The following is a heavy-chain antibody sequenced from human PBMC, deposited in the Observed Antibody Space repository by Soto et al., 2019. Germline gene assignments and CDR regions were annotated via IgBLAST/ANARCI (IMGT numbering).Heavy chain of an antibody. CDR2: IIPIFGTA. Sequence: QVQLVQSGAEVKKPGSSVKVSCKASGGTFSSYAISWVRQAPGQGLEWMGGIIPIFGTANYAQKFQGRVTITADESTSTAYMELSSLRSEDTAVYYCARSGYRYGYLNDWYFDLWGRGTLVTVSS. D-gene: IGHD5-18*01. V-gene: IGHV1-69*01. CDR1: GGTFSSYA. J-gene: IGHJ2*01. CDR3: ARSGYRYGYLNDWYFDL.